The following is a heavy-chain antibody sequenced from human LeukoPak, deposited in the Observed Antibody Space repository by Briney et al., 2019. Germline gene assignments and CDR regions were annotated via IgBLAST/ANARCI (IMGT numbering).Heavy chain of an antibody. CDR3: AKTRYGDYGEFDY. Sequence: GGSLRLSCAASGFTSASYPMSWVRQAPGKGLEWVSAISGSGGSKYYADSVKGRFTISRDNSKNTLYLQMNSLRAEDTAVYYCAKTRYGDYGEFDYWGQGTLVTVSS. V-gene: IGHV3-23*01. CDR2: ISGSGGSK. J-gene: IGHJ4*02. CDR1: GFTSASYP. D-gene: IGHD4-17*01.